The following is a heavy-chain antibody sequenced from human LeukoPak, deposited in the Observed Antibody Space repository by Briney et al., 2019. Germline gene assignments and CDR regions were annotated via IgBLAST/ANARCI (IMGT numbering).Heavy chain of an antibody. CDR3: AREVSSGYYSATDAFDI. D-gene: IGHD3-22*01. Sequence: ASVKVSCKXSGYTFTSYGISWVRQAPGQGLERMGWISAYNGNTNYAQKLQGRVTMTTDTSTSTAYMELRSLRSDDTAVYYCAREVSSGYYSATDAFDIWGQGTMVIVSS. J-gene: IGHJ3*02. CDR1: GYTFTSYG. V-gene: IGHV1-18*01. CDR2: ISAYNGNT.